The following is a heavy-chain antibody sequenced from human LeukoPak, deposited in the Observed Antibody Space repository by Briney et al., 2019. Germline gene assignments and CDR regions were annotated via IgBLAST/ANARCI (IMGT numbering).Heavy chain of an antibody. D-gene: IGHD3-9*01. CDR1: GGSFSGYY. CDR2: INHSGST. V-gene: IGHV4-34*01. CDR3: ARDSDDILTGYYTPYNWYDP. J-gene: IGHJ5*02. Sequence: SETLSLTCAVYGGSFSGYYWSWIRQPPGKGLEWIGEINHSGSTNYNPSLKSRVTISVDTSKNQFSLKLSSVTAADTAVYYCARDSDDILTGYYTPYNWYDPWGQGTLVTVSS.